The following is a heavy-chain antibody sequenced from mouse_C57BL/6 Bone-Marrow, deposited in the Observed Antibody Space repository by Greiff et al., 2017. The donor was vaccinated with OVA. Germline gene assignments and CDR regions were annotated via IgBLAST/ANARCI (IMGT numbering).Heavy chain of an antibody. V-gene: IGHV1-80*01. J-gene: IGHJ4*01. CDR3: ARDYYGSSPPMDY. CDR2: IYPGDGDT. Sequence: VQLQESGAELVKPGASVKISCKASGYAFSSYWMNWVKQRPGKGLEWIGQIYPGDGDTNYNGKFKGKATLTADKSSSTAYMQLSSLTSEDSAVYFCARDYYGSSPPMDYWGQGTSVTVSS. CDR1: GYAFSSYW. D-gene: IGHD1-1*01.